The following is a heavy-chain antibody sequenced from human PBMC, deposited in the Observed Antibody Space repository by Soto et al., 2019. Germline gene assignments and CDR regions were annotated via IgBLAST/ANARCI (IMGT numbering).Heavy chain of an antibody. J-gene: IGHJ4*02. Sequence: TSETLSLTCTASGGSISSYYRSWIRQPPGKGLEWIGYIYYSGSTSYNPSLKSRVTISVDTSKNQFSLKLSSVTAADTALYHSARGSSAAARKMSFDYWGQGTLVSVSS. CDR3: ARGSSAAARKMSFDY. D-gene: IGHD6-13*01. V-gene: IGHV4-59*01. CDR2: IYYSGST. CDR1: GGSISSYY.